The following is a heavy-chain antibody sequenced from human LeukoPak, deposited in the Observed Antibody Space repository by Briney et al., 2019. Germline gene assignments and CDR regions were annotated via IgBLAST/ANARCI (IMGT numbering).Heavy chain of an antibody. CDR1: GYTFTSYA. J-gene: IGHJ5*02. D-gene: IGHD6-19*01. CDR3: ARTFIAVAGTSWFDP. Sequence: GASVKVSCKASGYTFTSYAMHWVRQAPGQRLEWMGWINAGNGNTKYSQKFQGRVTITRDTSASTAYMELSSLRSEDTAVYYCARTFIAVAGTSWFDPWGQGTLVTVSS. V-gene: IGHV1-3*01. CDR2: INAGNGNT.